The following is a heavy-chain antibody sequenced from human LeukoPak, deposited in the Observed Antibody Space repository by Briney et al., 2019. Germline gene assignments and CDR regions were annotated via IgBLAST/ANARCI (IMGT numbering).Heavy chain of an antibody. CDR2: IYYSGST. V-gene: IGHV4-39*01. CDR3: ARHTYYYDSSGYLYPRAFDI. CDR1: GGSISSSSYY. J-gene: IGHJ3*02. D-gene: IGHD3-22*01. Sequence: SETLSLTXTVSGGSISSSSYYWRWIRQPPGKGLDWIGSIYYSGSTYYNPSLKSRVTISVDTSKNQFSLKLSSVTAADTAVYYCARHTYYYDSSGYLYPRAFDIWGQGTMVTVSS.